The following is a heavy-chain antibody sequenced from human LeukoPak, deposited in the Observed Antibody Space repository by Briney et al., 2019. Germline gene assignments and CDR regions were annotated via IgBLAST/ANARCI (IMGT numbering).Heavy chain of an antibody. Sequence: SQTLSLTCTVSGASITNDDYYWSWIRQHPGKGLEWIGYIYFSGSTYYNPTLKSRAPVSVDTSKSQFSLRLTSVTAADTAVYYCARRAPFSNWFDPWGQGTLVTVSS. CDR3: ARRAPFSNWFDP. J-gene: IGHJ5*02. CDR1: GASITNDDYY. V-gene: IGHV4-31*03. D-gene: IGHD2-2*01. CDR2: IYFSGST.